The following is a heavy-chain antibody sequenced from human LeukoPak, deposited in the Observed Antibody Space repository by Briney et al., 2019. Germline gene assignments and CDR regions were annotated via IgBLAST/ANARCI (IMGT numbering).Heavy chain of an antibody. CDR1: GYTFTSYD. V-gene: IGHV7-4-1*02. Sequence: ASVKVSCKASGYTFTSYDINWVRQATGQGLEWMGWINTNTGNPTYAQGFTGRFVFSLDTSVSTAYLQISSLKAEDTAVYYCARDLRITMVRGVIGPLGARGYYYYYYGMDVWGQGTTVTVSS. D-gene: IGHD3-10*01. J-gene: IGHJ6*02. CDR2: INTNTGNP. CDR3: ARDLRITMVRGVIGPLGARGYYYYYYGMDV.